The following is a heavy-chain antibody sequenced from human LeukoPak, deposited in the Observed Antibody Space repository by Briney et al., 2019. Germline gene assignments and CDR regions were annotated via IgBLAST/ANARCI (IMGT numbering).Heavy chain of an antibody. CDR2: IRNSGSVI. CDR3: ARSYGTSLAGFGDYDI. CDR1: GFTFSTYS. J-gene: IGHJ3*02. Sequence: GGSLRLSCAASGFTFSTYSMNWVRQAPGKGLEWISYIRNSGSVIYYADSVKGRFTISRDNAKNSLYLQMNSLRAEDTAVYYCARSYGTSLAGFGDYDIWGQGTMVTVSS. D-gene: IGHD3-10*01. V-gene: IGHV3-48*04.